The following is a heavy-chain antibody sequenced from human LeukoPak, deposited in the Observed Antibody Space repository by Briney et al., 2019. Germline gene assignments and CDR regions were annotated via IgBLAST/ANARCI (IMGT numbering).Heavy chain of an antibody. CDR2: ISSSSSYI. D-gene: IGHD2-2*01. J-gene: IGHJ6*02. V-gene: IGHV3-21*01. CDR1: GFTFSSYS. CDR3: ARYGVPAAINYYYYGMDV. Sequence: PGGSLRLSCAASGFTFSSYSMNWVRQAPGKGLEWVSSISSSSSYIYYADSVKGRSTISRDNAKNSLYLQMNSLRAEDTAVYYCARYGVPAAINYYYYGMDVWGQGTTVTVSS.